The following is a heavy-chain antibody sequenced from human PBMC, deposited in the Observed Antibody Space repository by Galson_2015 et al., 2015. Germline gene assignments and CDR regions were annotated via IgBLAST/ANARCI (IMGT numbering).Heavy chain of an antibody. J-gene: IGHJ4*02. V-gene: IGHV3-23*01. CDR1: GFAFSNYA. D-gene: IGHD1-1*01. Sequence: SLRLSCAASGFAFSNYAMSWVRQAPGKGLEWLSTVSSSGGGTYYANSVKGRFTISRDNSKSTLYLQMNSLRAEDTALYYCAITALVISQYNTVYWGQGPLVTVSS. CDR2: VSSSGGGT. CDR3: AITALVISQYNTVY.